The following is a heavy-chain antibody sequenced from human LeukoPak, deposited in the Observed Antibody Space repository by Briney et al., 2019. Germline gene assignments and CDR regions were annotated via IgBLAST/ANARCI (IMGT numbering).Heavy chain of an antibody. CDR1: GFTFSSYS. D-gene: IGHD2-15*01. V-gene: IGHV3-21*01. CDR2: ISSSSSYI. Sequence: GGSLRLSCAASGFTFSSYSMNWVRQAPGKGLERVTSISSSSSYIYYADSVKGRFTISRDNAKNSLYLQMNSLRAEDTAVYYCARGPYCSGGSCYSYYFDYWGQGTLVTVSS. CDR3: ARGPYCSGGSCYSYYFDY. J-gene: IGHJ4*02.